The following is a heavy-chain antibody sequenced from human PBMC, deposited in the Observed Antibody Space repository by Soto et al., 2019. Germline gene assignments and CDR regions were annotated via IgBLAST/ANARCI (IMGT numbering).Heavy chain of an antibody. D-gene: IGHD6-6*01. CDR3: ARDDLAYSSSSGILDY. V-gene: IGHV1-69*04. J-gene: IGHJ4*02. Sequence: ASVKVSCKASGGTFSSYTISWVRQAPGQGLEWMGRIIPILGIANYAQKFQGRVTITADKSTSTAYMELSSLRSEDTAVYYCARDDLAYSSSSGILDYWGQGTLVTVSS. CDR2: IIPILGIA. CDR1: GGTFSSYT.